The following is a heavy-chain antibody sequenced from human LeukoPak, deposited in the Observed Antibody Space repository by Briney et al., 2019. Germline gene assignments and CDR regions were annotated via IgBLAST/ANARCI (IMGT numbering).Heavy chain of an antibody. Sequence: PGGSLRLSCAASGFTFDDYGMSWVRQAPGKGLEWVSGINWNGGSTGYADFVKGRFTISRDNAKNSLYLQMNSLRAEDTALYYCARVDDSSGYYYAALDYWGQGTLVTVSS. CDR2: INWNGGST. CDR3: ARVDDSSGYYYAALDY. CDR1: GFTFDDYG. V-gene: IGHV3-20*04. J-gene: IGHJ4*02. D-gene: IGHD3-22*01.